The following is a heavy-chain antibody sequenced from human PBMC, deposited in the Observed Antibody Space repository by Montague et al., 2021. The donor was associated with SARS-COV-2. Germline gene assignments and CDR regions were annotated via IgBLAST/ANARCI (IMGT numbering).Heavy chain of an antibody. CDR2: IYYSGST. CDR3: ARCFDY. V-gene: IGHV4-59*01. CDR1: GGSISSYY. Sequence: SETLSLTCTVSGGSISSYYWSWIRQPPGKGLEWIGYIYYSGSTNYNPSLKSRVTIAVDTSQNQFSRKLGSVTAADTAVYYCARCFDYWGQGTLVTVSS. J-gene: IGHJ4*02.